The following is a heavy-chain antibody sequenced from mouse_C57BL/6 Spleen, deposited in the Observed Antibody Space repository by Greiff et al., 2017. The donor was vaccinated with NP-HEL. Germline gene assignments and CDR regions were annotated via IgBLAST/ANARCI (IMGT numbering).Heavy chain of an antibody. CDR3: ARFITTVSYAVDY. Sequence: EVQLQQSGPELVKPGASVKMSCKASGYSFTGYNMNWVKQRNGQSLEWIGVINPNYGATNYNQKFKGKATLTVDQSSSTAYMQLNSLTSDNSAVYYCARFITTVSYAVDYWGQGTSVTVSS. V-gene: IGHV1-39*01. CDR2: INPNYGAT. D-gene: IGHD1-1*01. CDR1: GYSFTGYN. J-gene: IGHJ4*01.